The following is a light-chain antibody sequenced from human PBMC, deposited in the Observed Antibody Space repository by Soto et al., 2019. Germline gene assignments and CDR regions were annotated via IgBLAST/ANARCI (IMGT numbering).Light chain of an antibody. J-gene: IGLJ3*02. V-gene: IGLV2-14*03. CDR2: EVF. Sequence: QSALTQPASVSGSPGQSITISCTGTSSXVGGYNYVSWYQQHPGKVPKLMIYEVFRRPSGISDRFSGSKSGSTASLTISGLQXXXXAXYYCCSYTTTSTFVFGGGTKLTVL. CDR1: SSXVGGYNY. CDR3: CSYTTTSTFV.